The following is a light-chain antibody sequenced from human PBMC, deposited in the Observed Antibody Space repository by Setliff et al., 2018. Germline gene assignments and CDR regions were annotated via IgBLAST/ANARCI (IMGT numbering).Light chain of an antibody. Sequence: QSALTQPASVSGSPGQSIAVSCTGSGSDVGAYKFVSWYQQRLGKAPRLMIYDVSNRPSGVSDRFSGSKSGNTASLTISGLQAEDEADYYCCSYTGTSTPYVFGTGTKVTV. V-gene: IGLV2-14*01. J-gene: IGLJ1*01. CDR1: GSDVGAYKF. CDR3: CSYTGTSTPYV. CDR2: DVS.